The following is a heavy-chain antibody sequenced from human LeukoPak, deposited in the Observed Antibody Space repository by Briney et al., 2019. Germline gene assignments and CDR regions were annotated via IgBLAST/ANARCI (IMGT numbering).Heavy chain of an antibody. Sequence: GGSLRLSCAASGFTFSSYAMHWVRQAPGKGLEWVAIISYDGINKYYADSVKGRFTISRDNSKNALYLQMNSLRAEDTAVYYCARDSDSWYFDYWGQGTLVTVSS. D-gene: IGHD6-13*01. CDR3: ARDSDSWYFDY. CDR2: ISYDGINK. J-gene: IGHJ4*02. CDR1: GFTFSSYA. V-gene: IGHV3-30*04.